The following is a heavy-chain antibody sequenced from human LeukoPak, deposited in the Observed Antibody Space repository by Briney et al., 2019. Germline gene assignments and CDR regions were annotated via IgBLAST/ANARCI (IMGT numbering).Heavy chain of an antibody. J-gene: IGHJ3*02. CDR1: SXXX. CDR2: IXHSXSX. Sequence: SXXXXXWVXXPXGXXXXWIGEIXHSXSXXYNPSLKSRVTISXXXXXXKLXLKMSSVTAADTAVYYXXXXXXXXDAFDIWGQGTMVTVSS. CDR3: XXXXXXXDAFDI. V-gene: IGHV4-4*02.